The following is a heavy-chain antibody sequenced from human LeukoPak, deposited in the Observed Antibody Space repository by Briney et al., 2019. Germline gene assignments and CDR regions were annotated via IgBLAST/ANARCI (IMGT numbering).Heavy chain of an antibody. Sequence: SETLSLTCTVSGGSINSGSYYWGWIRQPPGKGLEWIGSISYSGSTYDNPSLKSRVTIAVDKSKNQFSLKLSSVTAADTAVYYCARASHDYGDYSHFDYWGQGTLVTVSS. V-gene: IGHV4-39*07. CDR1: GGSINSGSYY. J-gene: IGHJ4*02. CDR3: ARASHDYGDYSHFDY. D-gene: IGHD4-17*01. CDR2: ISYSGST.